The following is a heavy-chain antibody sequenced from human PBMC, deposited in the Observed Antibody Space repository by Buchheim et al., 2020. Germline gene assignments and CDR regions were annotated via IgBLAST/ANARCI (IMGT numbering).Heavy chain of an antibody. V-gene: IGHV4-59*01. D-gene: IGHD6-19*01. Sequence: QVQLQESGPRPVKPSETLSLTCTVSGGSISGYYWSWIRQPPEKGLEWIGYVSYSGTTVYEPSLERRVTISVDPPNKQFSLKLTSATAADTAVYYCARVRASGWYFFDFWGQGTL. CDR3: ARVRASGWYFFDF. J-gene: IGHJ4*02. CDR2: VSYSGTT. CDR1: GGSISGYY.